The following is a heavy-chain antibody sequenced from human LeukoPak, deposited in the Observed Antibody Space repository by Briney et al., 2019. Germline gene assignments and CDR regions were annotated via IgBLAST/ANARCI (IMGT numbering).Heavy chain of an antibody. D-gene: IGHD2-21*02. CDR1: GSTLSDLS. V-gene: IGHV1-24*01. CDR3: VTDRARLFWYFDL. Sequence: ASVKVSCKVSGSTLSDLSIHWVRQAPGKGLEYVGGSDPEDGERFHAQRFQGRVTMTEDTSTDTAYMELSSLRSEDTAIYYCVTDRARLFWYFDLWGRGTLVTVSS. CDR2: SDPEDGER. J-gene: IGHJ2*01.